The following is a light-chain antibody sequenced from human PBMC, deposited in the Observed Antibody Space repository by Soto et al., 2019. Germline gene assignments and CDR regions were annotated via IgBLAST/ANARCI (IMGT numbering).Light chain of an antibody. CDR1: NSNIGNNA. Sequence: QSVLTQPPSVSGAPRQRVTISCSGSNSNIGNNAVNWYQQLPGKAPKLLIYSNNQRPSGVPDRFSGSKSGTSASLAISGLRSEDEADYYCVTWDDSLDGPVVFGGGTQLTVL. V-gene: IGLV1-36*01. CDR2: SNN. CDR3: VTWDDSLDGPVV. J-gene: IGLJ2*01.